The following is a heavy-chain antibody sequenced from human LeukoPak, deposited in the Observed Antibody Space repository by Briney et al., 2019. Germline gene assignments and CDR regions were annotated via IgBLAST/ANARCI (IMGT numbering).Heavy chain of an antibody. CDR1: GYTFTGYY. D-gene: IGHD3-16*02. Sequence: ASVKVSCKASGYTFTGYYIHWVRQAPGQGLEWMGWINPNSGGTNYAQKFQGRVTMTRDTSISTAYMELRSLRSDDTAVYYCARGIYDYVWGSYRPDSYWGQGTLVTVSS. CDR2: INPNSGGT. J-gene: IGHJ4*02. V-gene: IGHV1-2*02. CDR3: ARGIYDYVWGSYRPDSY.